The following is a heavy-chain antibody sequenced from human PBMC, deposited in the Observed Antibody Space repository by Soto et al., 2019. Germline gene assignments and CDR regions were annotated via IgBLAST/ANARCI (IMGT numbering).Heavy chain of an antibody. J-gene: IGHJ4*02. Sequence: QVQLVESGGGVVQPGRSLRLSCAASGFTFSSYGMHWVRQAPGKGLEWVAVIWYDGSNKYYADSVKGRFTISRDNSKNTLYLQMNSMGAEDTAVYYSARGVLLGATYFDYWGQGTLVTDSS. CDR1: GFTFSSYG. V-gene: IGHV3-33*01. CDR2: IWYDGSNK. CDR3: ARGVLLGATYFDY. D-gene: IGHD1-26*01.